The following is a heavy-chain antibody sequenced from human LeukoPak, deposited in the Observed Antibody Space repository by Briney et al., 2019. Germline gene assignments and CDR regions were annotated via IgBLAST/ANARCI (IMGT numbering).Heavy chain of an antibody. J-gene: IGHJ4*02. CDR1: GFTFSSYS. CDR2: ISSSSSYI. Sequence: GGSLRLSCAASGFTFSSYSMNWVRQAPGKGLEWVSSISSSSSYIYYADSVKGRFTISRDNAKNSLYLQMNSLRAEDTAVYYCARHHSYYDSSGYYLYYFDYWGQGTLVTVSS. V-gene: IGHV3-21*01. CDR3: ARHHSYYDSSGYYLYYFDY. D-gene: IGHD3-22*01.